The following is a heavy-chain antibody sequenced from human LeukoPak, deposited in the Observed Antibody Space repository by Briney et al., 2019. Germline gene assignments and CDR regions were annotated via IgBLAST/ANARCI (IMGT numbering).Heavy chain of an antibody. Sequence: GGSLRLSCAASGFTFSSYAMHWVRQAPGKGLEWVAVISYDGSNKYYADSVKGRFTISRDNSKNTLYLQMNSLRAEDTAVYYCARDRSGTLDYWGQGTLVIVSS. CDR1: GFTFSSYA. V-gene: IGHV3-30-3*01. D-gene: IGHD2/OR15-2a*01. CDR3: ARDRSGTLDY. CDR2: ISYDGSNK. J-gene: IGHJ4*02.